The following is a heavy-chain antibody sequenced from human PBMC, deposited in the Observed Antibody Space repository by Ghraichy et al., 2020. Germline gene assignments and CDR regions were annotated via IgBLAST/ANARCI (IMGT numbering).Heavy chain of an antibody. V-gene: IGHV3-13*01. CDR1: GFTFSSYD. CDR3: ARAGSTWMPDAFDI. Sequence: GESLNISCAASGFTFSSYDMHWVRQATGKGLEWVSAIGTAGDTYYPGSVKGRFTISRENAKNSLYLQMNSLRAGDTAVYYCARAGSTWMPDAFDIWGQGTMVTVSS. J-gene: IGHJ3*02. D-gene: IGHD5-12*01. CDR2: IGTAGDT.